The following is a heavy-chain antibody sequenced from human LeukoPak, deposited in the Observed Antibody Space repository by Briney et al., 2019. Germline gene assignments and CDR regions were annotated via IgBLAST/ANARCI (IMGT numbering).Heavy chain of an antibody. CDR3: ARNNIWFGGLYYGMDV. Sequence: PSETLSLTCTVSAAPITSYYWSWIRQPPGKGLEWIGYIYYSGSTNYNPSLKSRVTISVDTSKNQFSLKLSSVTAADTAVYYCARNNIWFGGLYYGMDVWGQGTTVTVSS. D-gene: IGHD3-10*01. J-gene: IGHJ6*02. CDR1: AAPITSYY. CDR2: IYYSGST. V-gene: IGHV4-59*01.